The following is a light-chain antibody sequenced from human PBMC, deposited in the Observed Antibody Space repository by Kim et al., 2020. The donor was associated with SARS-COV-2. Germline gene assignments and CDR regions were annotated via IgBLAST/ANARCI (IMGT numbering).Light chain of an antibody. CDR3: NSRDSSGPVV. Sequence: VALGQTVRITCQGDSLRSYYASWYQQKPGQAPVLVIYGKNNRPSGIPDRFSGSSSGNTASLTITGAQAEDEADYYYNSRDSSGPVVFGGGTKLTVL. CDR2: GKN. V-gene: IGLV3-19*01. J-gene: IGLJ2*01. CDR1: SLRSYY.